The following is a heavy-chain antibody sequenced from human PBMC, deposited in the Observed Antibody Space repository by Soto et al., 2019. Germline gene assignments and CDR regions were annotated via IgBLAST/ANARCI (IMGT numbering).Heavy chain of an antibody. V-gene: IGHV1-8*01. J-gene: IGHJ4*02. Sequence: ASVKVSCKASGYTFTSYDINWVRQATGQGLEWMGWMNPNSGNTGYAQKFQGRVTMTRNTSISTAYMELSSLRSEGTAVYYCARGARYGSGSYSPYRGQGTLVTVSS. D-gene: IGHD3-10*01. CDR3: ARGARYGSGSYSPY. CDR2: MNPNSGNT. CDR1: GYTFTSYD.